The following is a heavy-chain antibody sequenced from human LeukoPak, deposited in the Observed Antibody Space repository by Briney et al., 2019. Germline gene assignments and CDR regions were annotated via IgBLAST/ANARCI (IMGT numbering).Heavy chain of an antibody. CDR2: IKQDGSEK. D-gene: IGHD2-15*01. Sequence: GSLRLSCAASGFTFSSYWMSWVRQAPGKGLEWVANIKQDGSEKYYVDSVKGRFTISRDNAKNSLYLQMNSLRAEDTAVYYCATGVGKYCSGGSCYYYWGQGTLVTVSS. CDR1: GFTFSSYW. V-gene: IGHV3-7*01. CDR3: ATGVGKYCSGGSCYYY. J-gene: IGHJ4*02.